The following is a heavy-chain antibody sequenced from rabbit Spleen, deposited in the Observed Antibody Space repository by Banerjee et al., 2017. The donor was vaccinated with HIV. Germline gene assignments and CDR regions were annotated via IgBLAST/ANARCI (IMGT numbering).Heavy chain of an antibody. V-gene: IGHV1S40*01. CDR3: ARIYAGYAGYGYPTYNL. D-gene: IGHD6-1*01. J-gene: IGHJ4*01. CDR1: GFSFSGGYD. Sequence: QSLEESGGGLVKPGASLTLTCTASGFSFSGGYDMCWVRQAPGKGLEWIACIYAGTTDVSYYASWVNGRFSISKTSSTTVTLQMTSLTAADTATYFCARIYAGYAGYGYPTYNLWGQGTLVTVS. CDR2: IYAGTTDVS.